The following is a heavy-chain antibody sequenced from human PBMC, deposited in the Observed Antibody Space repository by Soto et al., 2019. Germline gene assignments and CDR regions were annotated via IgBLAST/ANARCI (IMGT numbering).Heavy chain of an antibody. Sequence: QVQLVQSGAEVKKPGYSVTVSCKASGGTFSSYAISWVRQAHGQGLEWMGGIIPIFGTANYAQKFQGRVTITADEATSTAYMERSSLRSEDTAVYYCARDGVRIPSYYYYGMAVWGQGTTVTVSS. D-gene: IGHD2-21*01. CDR3: ARDGVRIPSYYYYGMAV. J-gene: IGHJ6*02. V-gene: IGHV1-69*01. CDR2: IIPIFGTA. CDR1: GGTFSSYA.